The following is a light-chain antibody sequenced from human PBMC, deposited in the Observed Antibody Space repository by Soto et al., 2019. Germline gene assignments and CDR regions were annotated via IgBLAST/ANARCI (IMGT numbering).Light chain of an antibody. Sequence: VCRGERTNISCRVSQSVSSSYLAWYQQKPGQAPRLLIYGASSRATGIPDRFSGSGYGTASTVIIRRPQHAYFAAYSCQQPRTTPATLGGGNQVDIK. CDR1: QSVSSSY. J-gene: IGKJ4*01. V-gene: IGKV3-20*01. CDR3: QQPRTTPAT. CDR2: GAS.